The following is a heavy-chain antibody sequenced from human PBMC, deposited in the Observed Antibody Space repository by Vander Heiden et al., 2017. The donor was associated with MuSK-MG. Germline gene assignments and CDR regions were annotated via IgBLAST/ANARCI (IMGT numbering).Heavy chain of an antibody. Sequence: GLVQPGPSLRLPCTGSGFTFGDYVMGWVRQGPGKGLEWVAFIRSKASGGTTEYAASVKGRFTISRDDSKSIAYLQMNSLKTEDTAVYYCTRDYRWAQGTLVTVYS. CDR1: GFTFGDYV. CDR3: TRDYR. CDR2: IRSKASGGTT. D-gene: IGHD3-16*02. J-gene: IGHJ4*02. V-gene: IGHV3-49*04.